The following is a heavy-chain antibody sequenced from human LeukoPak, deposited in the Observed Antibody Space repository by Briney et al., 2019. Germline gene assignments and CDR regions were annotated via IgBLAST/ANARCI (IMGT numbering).Heavy chain of an antibody. Sequence: GRSLRLSCAASGFTFSSYAMHWVRQAPGKGLEWVAVISYDESNKYYADSVKGRFTISRDNSKNTPYLQMNSLRAEDTAVYYCARDLAAEYYFDYWGQGTLVTVSS. CDR2: ISYDESNK. V-gene: IGHV3-30-3*01. J-gene: IGHJ4*02. CDR1: GFTFSSYA. D-gene: IGHD6-13*01. CDR3: ARDLAAEYYFDY.